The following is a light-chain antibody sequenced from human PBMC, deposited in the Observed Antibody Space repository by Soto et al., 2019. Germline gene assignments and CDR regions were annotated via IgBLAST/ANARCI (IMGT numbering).Light chain of an antibody. Sequence: EIRMTKAPATLSVSPAARATLSCRASQSVSANLAWYQQKPGQAPKLLIYGASTLPSGIPSRFSGSGSGTEFTLTISSLQSEDFATYYCQQSNSSPFTFGQGTRLEIK. V-gene: IGKV3-15*01. CDR1: QSVSAN. CDR2: GAS. CDR3: QQSNSSPFT. J-gene: IGKJ5*01.